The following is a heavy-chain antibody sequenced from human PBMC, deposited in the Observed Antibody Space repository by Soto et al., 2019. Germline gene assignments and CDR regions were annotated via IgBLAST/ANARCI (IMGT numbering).Heavy chain of an antibody. CDR2: MRSGAKNFAT. CDR1: GFTFSGSS. CDR3: QLRDNMDV. V-gene: IGHV3-73*01. Sequence: EVQLVESGGGLVRPGGSLKVSCTVSGFTFSGSSIHWVRHSSGRGLEWVGRMRSGAKNFATEYGASMKGWFIISRDDSKNTAYLEMNSLTADDTAVYYCQLRDNMDVWGKGTTV. J-gene: IGHJ6*04.